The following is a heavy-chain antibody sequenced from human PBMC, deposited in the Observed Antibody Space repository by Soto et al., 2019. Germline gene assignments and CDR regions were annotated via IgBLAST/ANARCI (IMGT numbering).Heavy chain of an antibody. CDR1: GFTFSTYA. Sequence: PGGSLRLSCSASGFTFSTYAMHWVRQAPGKGLEYVSGISSNGGSTYYADSVKGTFIISRDNSKSTVNLQMTTVRPEDTAVYYCVKGGKGNSRSRGTDYWGQGTRVTVSS. D-gene: IGHD1-26*01. CDR3: VKGGKGNSRSRGTDY. J-gene: IGHJ4*02. V-gene: IGHV3-64D*06. CDR2: ISSNGGST.